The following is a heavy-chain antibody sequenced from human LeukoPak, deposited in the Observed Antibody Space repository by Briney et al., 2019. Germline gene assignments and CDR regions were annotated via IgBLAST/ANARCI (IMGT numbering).Heavy chain of an antibody. V-gene: IGHV3-53*01. J-gene: IGHJ5*02. CDR2: IYTGGTT. CDR3: ARGITGSNNWFDR. Sequence: GGSLRLSCAASGFTVSSTYMSWLRQAPGKGLECVSLIYTGGTTYYADSVKGRFTISRDNSENTLYLQMNSLRAEDTAVYYCARGITGSNNWFDRWGQGTLVTVSS. D-gene: IGHD1-20*01. CDR1: GFTVSSTY.